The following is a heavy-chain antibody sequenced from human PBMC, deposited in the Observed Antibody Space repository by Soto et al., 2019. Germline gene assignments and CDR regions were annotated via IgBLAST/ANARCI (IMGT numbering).Heavy chain of an antibody. CDR1: GFTFSTYS. D-gene: IGHD5-12*01. CDR2: ITKSSRTI. V-gene: IGHV3-48*01. J-gene: IGHJ6*02. CDR3: TRDHGYGYGMDV. Sequence: GGSLRFSCAASGFTFSTYSMNWVRQAPGKGLEWISYITKSSRTIYYADSVKGRFTISRDNAKNSLYLQMNSLRAEDTAVYYCTRDHGYGYGMDVWGQGTTVTVSS.